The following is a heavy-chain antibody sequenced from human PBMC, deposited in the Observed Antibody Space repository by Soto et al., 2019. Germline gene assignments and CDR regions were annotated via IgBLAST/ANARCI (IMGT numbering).Heavy chain of an antibody. D-gene: IGHD2-21*02. CDR1: GGTFGSYA. CDR3: ARGPSSYGGNSEY. J-gene: IGHJ4*02. V-gene: IGHV1-69*13. Sequence: ASVKVSCKASGGTFGSYAISWVRQAPGQGLEWMGGIIPIFGTANYAQKFQGRVTITADESTSTAYMELSSLRSEDTAVYYCARGPSSYGGNSEYWGQGTLVTVSS. CDR2: IIPIFGTA.